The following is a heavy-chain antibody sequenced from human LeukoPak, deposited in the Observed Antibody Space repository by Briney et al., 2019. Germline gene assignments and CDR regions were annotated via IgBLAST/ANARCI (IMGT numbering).Heavy chain of an antibody. CDR2: INPNSGGT. V-gene: IGHV1-2*02. D-gene: IGHD3-10*01. CDR1: GYTFTGYY. Sequence: ASVKVSCKASGYTFTGYYIHWVRQAPGQGLECVGWINPNSGGTNYAQKFQGRVTMTRDTSISTAYLELGRLRSDDTAVYYCARGGSGSYFSWLDPWGQGTLVTVSS. J-gene: IGHJ5*02. CDR3: ARGGSGSYFSWLDP.